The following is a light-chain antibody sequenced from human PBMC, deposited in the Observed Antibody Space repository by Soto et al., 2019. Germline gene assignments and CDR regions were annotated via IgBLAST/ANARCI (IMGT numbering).Light chain of an antibody. CDR1: QSISSW. V-gene: IGKV1-5*03. CDR2: EAS. J-gene: IGKJ1*01. Sequence: DIQMTQSPSTLSASVGDRVTITCRASQSISSWLAWYQQKPGKAPKLLIYEASSSEIGVPPRFSGSGFGTEFTLSIRRLEPEDSATYYCQYYKEHSTFGQGTRLEIK. CDR3: QYYKEHST.